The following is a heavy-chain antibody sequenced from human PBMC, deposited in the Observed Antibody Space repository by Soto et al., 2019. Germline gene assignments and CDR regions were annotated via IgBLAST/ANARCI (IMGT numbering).Heavy chain of an antibody. Sequence: SETLSLTCTVSGGSISSGGYYWSWIRQHPGKGLEWIGYIYYSGSTYYNPSLKSRVTISVDTAKNQFSLKLSSVTAADTAVYYCARDVCSGGSCYSGPYYGMDVWGQGTTVTVSS. D-gene: IGHD2-15*01. CDR1: GGSISSGGYY. J-gene: IGHJ6*02. CDR2: IYYSGST. V-gene: IGHV4-31*03. CDR3: ARDVCSGGSCYSGPYYGMDV.